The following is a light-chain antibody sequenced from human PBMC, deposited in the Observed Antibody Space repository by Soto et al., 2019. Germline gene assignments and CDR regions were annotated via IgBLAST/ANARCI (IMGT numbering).Light chain of an antibody. V-gene: IGKV3-20*01. Sequence: QSPSTLSAPVGARVTITCRASHTITRWMAWYQQKPGQPPRLLIYGASSRATAITDRFSGSGSGSDFTLTISRLEPEDFAVYYCRQYCRSRGYAFGGGTKVDI. CDR1: HTITRW. CDR2: GAS. J-gene: IGKJ4*01. CDR3: RQYCRSRGYA.